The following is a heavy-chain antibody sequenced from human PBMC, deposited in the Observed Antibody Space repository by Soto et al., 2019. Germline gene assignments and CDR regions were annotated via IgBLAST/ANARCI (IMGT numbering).Heavy chain of an antibody. CDR3: ARVMAYEQQLVPFDY. D-gene: IGHD6-13*01. CDR2: VNPHTGGT. J-gene: IGHJ4*02. Sequence: QVQLVQSGAEVKKPGASVKVSCKTSGYTFIGYYLNWVRQAPGQGLEWMGWVNPHTGGTHYAQKFDGRVTMTRDTSTDTAYMELSGLKFDDTATYFCARVMAYEQQLVPFDYWGQGTLVTVSS. CDR1: GYTFIGYY. V-gene: IGHV1-2*02.